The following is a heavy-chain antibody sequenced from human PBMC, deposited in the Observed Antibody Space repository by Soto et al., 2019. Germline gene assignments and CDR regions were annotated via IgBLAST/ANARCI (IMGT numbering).Heavy chain of an antibody. CDR2: IRSKNDGGTT. J-gene: IGHJ4*02. Sequence: GWSLKLSCAASGLRISNADMNWVRRAPGKGLEWVGRIRSKNDGGTTDYAAPVKGRFSISRDDPKNTLYLQMNNLETEDSALYYCATVNWFGTMVWGQGTLVTVSS. CDR1: GLRISNAD. V-gene: IGHV3-15*01. CDR3: ATVNWFGTMV. D-gene: IGHD3-10*01.